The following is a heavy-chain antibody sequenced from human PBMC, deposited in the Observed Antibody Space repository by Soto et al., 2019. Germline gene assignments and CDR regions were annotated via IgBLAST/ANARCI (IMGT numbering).Heavy chain of an antibody. J-gene: IGHJ5*02. V-gene: IGHV4-30-4*01. CDR3: ARDFSRFGANWFDP. Sequence: SETLSLTCTVSGGSISSADYYWSWIRQPPGKGLEWIGYIYYSGSTYYNPSLKSRVTISVDTSKNQFSLKLSSVTAADTAVYYCARDFSRFGANWFDPWGQGTLVTVSS. CDR2: IYYSGST. D-gene: IGHD3-10*01. CDR1: GGSISSADYY.